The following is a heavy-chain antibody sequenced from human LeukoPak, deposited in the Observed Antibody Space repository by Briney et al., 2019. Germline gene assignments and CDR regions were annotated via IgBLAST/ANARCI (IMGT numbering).Heavy chain of an antibody. D-gene: IGHD3-10*01. Sequence: PSETLSLTCAVYGGSFSGYYWSWIRQPPGKGLEWIGEINHSGSTNYNPSLKSRVTISVDTSKNQFSLKLSSVTAADTAVYYCARHCLVHYYYYYMDVWGKGTTVTISS. J-gene: IGHJ6*03. CDR1: GGSFSGYY. V-gene: IGHV4-34*01. CDR2: INHSGST. CDR3: ARHCLVHYYYYYMDV.